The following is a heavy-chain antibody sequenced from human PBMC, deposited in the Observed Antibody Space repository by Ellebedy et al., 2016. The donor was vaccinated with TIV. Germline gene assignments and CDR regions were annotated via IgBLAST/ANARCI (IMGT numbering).Heavy chain of an antibody. J-gene: IGHJ4*02. D-gene: IGHD6-13*01. V-gene: IGHV3-33*01. CDR2: IWYDGSNK. Sequence: GESLKISCAASGFTFSSYGMHWVRQAPGKGLEWVAVIWYDGSNKYYADSVKGRFTISRDNSKNTLYLQMNSLRAEDTAVYYCARDISAAGIRGYFDYWGQGTLVTASS. CDR3: ARDISAAGIRGYFDY. CDR1: GFTFSSYG.